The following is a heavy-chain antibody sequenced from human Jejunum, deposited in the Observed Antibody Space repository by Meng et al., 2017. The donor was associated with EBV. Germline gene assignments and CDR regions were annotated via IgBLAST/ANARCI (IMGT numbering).Heavy chain of an antibody. J-gene: IGHJ4*02. CDR1: GHVFTDYY. D-gene: IGHD3-22*01. CDR3: ATVNFYDTPSF. V-gene: IGHV1-69-2*01. CDR2: VDPEDGEV. Sequence: EVQLVQSVAEVRKPGATGKVSCKVSGHVFTDYYIHWVQQAPGKGLEWMGLVDPEDGEVKYAEKFQGRVTITADTSTDTAYLELSSLRSEDTAMYYCATVNFYDTPSFWGQGAMVTVSS.